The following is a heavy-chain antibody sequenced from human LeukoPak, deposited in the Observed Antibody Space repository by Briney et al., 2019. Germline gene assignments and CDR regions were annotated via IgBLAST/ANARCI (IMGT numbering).Heavy chain of an antibody. D-gene: IGHD5-24*01. J-gene: IGHJ4*02. V-gene: IGHV4-59*12. CDR1: GGSISNYY. Sequence: SETLSLTCTVSGGSISNYYWSWIRQSPGQGLEWIGYIYYTGNTNYNPSLESRVIISVDTSKSQFSLKLSSVTAADTAVYYCARADDYGDYWGQGTLVTVSS. CDR3: ARADDYGDY. CDR2: IYYTGNT.